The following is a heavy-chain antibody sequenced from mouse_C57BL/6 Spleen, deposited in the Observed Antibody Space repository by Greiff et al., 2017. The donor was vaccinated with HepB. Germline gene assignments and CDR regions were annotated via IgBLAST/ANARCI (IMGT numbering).Heavy chain of an antibody. CDR3: ATGSSDYAMDY. V-gene: IGHV5-17*01. J-gene: IGHJ4*01. D-gene: IGHD1-1*01. CDR1: GFTFSDYG. Sequence: EVQLVESGGGLVKPGGSLKLSCAASGFTFSDYGMHWVRQAPEKGLEWVAYISSGSSTIYYADTVKGRFTISRDNAKNTLFLQMTSLRSEDTAMYYCATGSSDYAMDYWGQGTSVTVSS. CDR2: ISSGSSTI.